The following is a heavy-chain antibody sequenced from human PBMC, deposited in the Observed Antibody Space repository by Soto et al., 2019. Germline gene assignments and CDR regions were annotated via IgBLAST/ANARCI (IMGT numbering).Heavy chain of an antibody. J-gene: IGHJ2*01. CDR3: ARVRLGAFDL. V-gene: IGHV3-33*01. Sequence: QVQLVESGGGVVQPGRSLRLSCAASGFTFSSYGMHWVRQAPGKGLEWVAVIWYDGSNKYYADSVKGRFTISRDNSKNTRYLPLTSLRAEDTAVYYCARVRLGAFDLWGRGTLVTVSS. CDR1: GFTFSSYG. CDR2: IWYDGSNK. D-gene: IGHD3-16*01.